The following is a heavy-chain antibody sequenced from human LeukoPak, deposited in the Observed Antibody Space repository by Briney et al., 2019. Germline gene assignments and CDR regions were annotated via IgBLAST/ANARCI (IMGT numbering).Heavy chain of an antibody. CDR1: GYTFTDYY. J-gene: IGHJ4*01. CDR3: ARDRDYSNTERGFDY. CDR2: INPNSGET. D-gene: IGHD4-11*01. Sequence: ASVKVSCKTSGYTFTDYYIHWVRQAPGQGLEWMGWINPNSGETNSAQKFQGRVTMTGDTSISTAYMELRRVTSDDTAVYYCARDRDYSNTERGFDYWGHGTLVTVSS. V-gene: IGHV1-2*02.